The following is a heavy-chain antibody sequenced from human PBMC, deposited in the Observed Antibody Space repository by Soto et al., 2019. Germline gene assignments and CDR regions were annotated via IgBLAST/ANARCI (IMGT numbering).Heavy chain of an antibody. V-gene: IGHV1-46*01. CDR1: GYTFTSYY. Sequence: ASVKVSCKASGYTFTSYYMHWVRQAPGQGLEWMGIINPSGGITSYAQKFQGRVTMTRDTSTSTVYMELSSLRSEDTAVYYCARDGRLTYYYDSSGQYNWFDPWGQGTLVTVSS. CDR3: ARDGRLTYYYDSSGQYNWFDP. CDR2: INPSGGIT. D-gene: IGHD3-22*01. J-gene: IGHJ5*02.